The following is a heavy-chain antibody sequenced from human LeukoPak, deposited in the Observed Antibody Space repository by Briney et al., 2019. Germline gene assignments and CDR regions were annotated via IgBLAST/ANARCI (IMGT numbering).Heavy chain of an antibody. J-gene: IGHJ4*02. Sequence: GGSLRLSCAASGFTFSSYEMNWVRQAPGKGLEWISCISSSGSFIYYGDSVKGRFTISRDNAKNSLYLQMTSLRAEDTAVYYCATSVKRGSSAYWGQGTLVTVSS. CDR2: ISSSGSFI. CDR3: ATSVKRGSSAY. CDR1: GFTFSSYE. V-gene: IGHV3-48*03. D-gene: IGHD5-12*01.